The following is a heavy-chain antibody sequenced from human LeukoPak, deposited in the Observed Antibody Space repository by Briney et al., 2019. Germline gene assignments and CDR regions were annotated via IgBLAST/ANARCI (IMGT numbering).Heavy chain of an antibody. CDR3: ARGSTVVPAAIRTTNWFDP. Sequence: SETLSVTCNVSGGSISSYSWSWIRQPPGKGLEWIGEINHSGSTNYNPSLKSRVTISVDTSKNQFSLKLSSVTAADTAVYYCARGSTVVPAAIRTTNWFDPWGQGTLVTVSS. CDR1: GGSISSYS. J-gene: IGHJ5*02. D-gene: IGHD2-2*01. V-gene: IGHV4-34*01. CDR2: INHSGST.